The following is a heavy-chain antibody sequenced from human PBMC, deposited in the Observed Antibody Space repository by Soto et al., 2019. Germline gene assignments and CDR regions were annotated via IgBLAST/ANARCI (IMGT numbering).Heavy chain of an antibody. V-gene: IGHV3-9*01. CDR3: AKDRTTGFYGMDV. CDR1: GFTFDDYA. J-gene: IGHJ6*02. Sequence: PGGSLRLSCAASGFTFDDYAMHWVRQAPGKGLEWVSGISWNSGSIGYADSVKGRFTISRDNAKNSLYLQMNSLRAEDTALYYCAKDRTTGFYGMDVWGQGTTVTVSS. CDR2: ISWNSGSI. D-gene: IGHD4-17*01.